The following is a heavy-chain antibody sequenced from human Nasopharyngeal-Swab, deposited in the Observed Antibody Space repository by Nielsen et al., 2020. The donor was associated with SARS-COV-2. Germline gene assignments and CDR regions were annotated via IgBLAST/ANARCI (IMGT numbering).Heavy chain of an antibody. Sequence: GESLKISCAASGFTFSSYAMSWVRQAPGKGLEWVSAISGSGGSTYYADSEKGRFTISRDNSKNTLYLQMNSLRAEDTAVYYCAKEPRALTMIGECWGQGTLVTVSS. V-gene: IGHV3-23*01. D-gene: IGHD3-22*01. CDR3: AKEPRALTMIGEC. CDR2: ISGSGGST. J-gene: IGHJ4*02. CDR1: GFTFSSYA.